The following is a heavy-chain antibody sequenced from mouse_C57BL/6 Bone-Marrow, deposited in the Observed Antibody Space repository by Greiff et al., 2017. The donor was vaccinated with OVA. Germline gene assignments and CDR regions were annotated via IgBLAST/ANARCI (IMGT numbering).Heavy chain of an antibody. V-gene: IGHV5-17*01. D-gene: IGHD1-1*01. Sequence: EVMLVESGGGLVKPGGSLKLSCAASGFTFCDYGMHWVRQAPEKGLAWVAYISSGSSTIYYADSVKGRFTFSRDYAKNTMLLQMTGLGSDDTAMYYCARPGSSPYYSATDYSDQGPSVTVSS. CDR2: ISSGSSTI. CDR3: ARPGSSPYYSATDY. CDR1: GFTFCDYG. J-gene: IGHJ4*01.